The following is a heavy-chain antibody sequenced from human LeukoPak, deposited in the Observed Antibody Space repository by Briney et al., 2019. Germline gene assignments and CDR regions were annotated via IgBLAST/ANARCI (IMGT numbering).Heavy chain of an antibody. CDR1: GASLSSSY. D-gene: IGHD2-15*01. V-gene: IGHV4-4*07. CDR3: ARDCSGGTCYDGTVDY. CDR2: IYTSGRT. Sequence: SETLSLTCSVSGASLSSSYWNWIRQPAGKGLEWIGRIYTSGRTNYNPSLRSRVAMSVDTSKNQFSLRLDSVTAADTAFYYCARDCSGGTCYDGTVDYWGQGALVTVSS. J-gene: IGHJ4*02.